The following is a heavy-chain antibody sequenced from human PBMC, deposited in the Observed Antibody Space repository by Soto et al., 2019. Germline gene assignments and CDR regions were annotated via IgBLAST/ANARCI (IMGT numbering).Heavy chain of an antibody. CDR3: ARDQGDIVVVPAAGGFGTPHNWFDP. CDR2: IYYSGST. J-gene: IGHJ5*02. V-gene: IGHV4-59*01. D-gene: IGHD2-2*01. CDR1: GGSISSYY. Sequence: SETLSLTCTVSGGSISSYYWSWTRQPPGKGLEWIGYIYYSGSTNYNPSLKSRVTISVDTSKNQFSLKLSSVTAADTAVYYCARDQGDIVVVPAAGGFGTPHNWFDPWGQGTLVTVSS.